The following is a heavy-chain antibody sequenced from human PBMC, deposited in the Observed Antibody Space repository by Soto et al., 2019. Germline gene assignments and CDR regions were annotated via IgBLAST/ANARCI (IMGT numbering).Heavy chain of an antibody. D-gene: IGHD2-15*01. CDR2: VYYTGRP. J-gene: IGHJ5*02. Sequence: SETLFLTCSVSGASISSNYWSWIRQPPGKGLEWIGNVYYTGRPNYNPSLKSRVTISFDASKNQISLQVRSATAADAAVYYCARDLKEYCSDGKCNWFDPWGQGTLVTVSS. V-gene: IGHV4-59*01. CDR1: GASISSNY. CDR3: ARDLKEYCSDGKCNWFDP.